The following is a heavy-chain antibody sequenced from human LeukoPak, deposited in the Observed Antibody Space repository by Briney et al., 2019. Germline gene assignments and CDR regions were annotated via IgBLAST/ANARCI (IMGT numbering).Heavy chain of an antibody. CDR3: ARRPYSSGWYNY. V-gene: IGHV4-39*01. J-gene: IGHJ4*02. D-gene: IGHD6-19*01. CDR1: GGSISSSSYY. CDR2: IYYSGST. Sequence: SETLSLTCTVSGGSISSSSYYWGWIRQPPGKGLEWIGSIYYSGSTYYNPSLKSRVTISVDTSKNQFSLKLSSVTAADTAVCYCARRPYSSGWYNYWGQGTLVTVSS.